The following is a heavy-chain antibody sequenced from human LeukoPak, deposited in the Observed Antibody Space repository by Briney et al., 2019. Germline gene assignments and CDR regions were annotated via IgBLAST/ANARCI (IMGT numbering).Heavy chain of an antibody. CDR2: IYSDGSTE. CDR1: GFTVSSNS. CDR3: ATGPQSAAAGILDY. D-gene: IGHD6-13*01. J-gene: IGHJ4*02. Sequence: GGSLRLSCAASGFTVSSNSMSWVRQAPGKGLEWVAVIYSDGSTEYYADSVKGRFTISRDNSKNTLYLQMNSLRAEDTAVYYCATGPQSAAAGILDYWGQGTLVTVSS. V-gene: IGHV3-33*08.